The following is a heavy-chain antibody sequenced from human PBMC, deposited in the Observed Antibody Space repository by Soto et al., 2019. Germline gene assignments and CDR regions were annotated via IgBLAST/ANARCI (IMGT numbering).Heavy chain of an antibody. Sequence: EVQLVESGGGLVKPGGSLRLSCAASGFTFSNAWMNWVRQAPGKGLEWVGRIKSRPDGGTTDYAAPVKGRFTISRYDSKNTRYLKMTSLKTDDTAIYYCSTGGMVGAIHVEWGYFDYWGQGILVTVSP. D-gene: IGHD1-26*01. CDR2: IKSRPDGGTT. J-gene: IGHJ4*02. CDR3: STGGMVGAIHVEWGYFDY. V-gene: IGHV3-15*07. CDR1: GFTFSNAW.